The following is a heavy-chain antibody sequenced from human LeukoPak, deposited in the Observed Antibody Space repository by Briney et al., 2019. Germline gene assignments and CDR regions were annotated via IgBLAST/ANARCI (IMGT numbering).Heavy chain of an antibody. J-gene: IGHJ6*02. CDR3: ARYYYGMDV. Sequence: ASVTVSCKASGYIFTAYYLHWVRQAPGQGLEWMGWIKANSGDTNYARKFQGRVTMTRDTSISTVYMELRSLRSDDTAVYYCARYYYGMDVWGQGTTVTVSS. CDR2: IKANSGDT. CDR1: GYIFTAYY. V-gene: IGHV1-2*02.